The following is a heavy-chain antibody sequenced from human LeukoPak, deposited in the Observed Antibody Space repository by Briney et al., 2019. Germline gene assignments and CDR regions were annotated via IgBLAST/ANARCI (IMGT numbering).Heavy chain of an antibody. CDR2: IYYSGST. CDR3: ARDLVDYYDSSGYDDAFVI. Sequence: PSETLSLTCTVSGGSISSYYWSWIRQPPGKGLEWIGYIYYSGSTNYNPSLKSRVTISVDTSKNQFSLKLSSVTAADTAVYYCARDLVDYYDSSGYDDAFVIWGQGTMVTVSS. J-gene: IGHJ3*02. CDR1: GGSISSYY. V-gene: IGHV4-59*01. D-gene: IGHD3-22*01.